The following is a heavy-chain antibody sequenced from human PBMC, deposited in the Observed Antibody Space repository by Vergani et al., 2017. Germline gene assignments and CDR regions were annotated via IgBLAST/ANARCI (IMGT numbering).Heavy chain of an antibody. V-gene: IGHV3-30*18. CDR3: AKDPRLKEDYYYYYMDV. J-gene: IGHJ6*03. Sequence: QVQLVESGGSVVQPGRSLRLSCAASGLTFSNYGLHWVRQAPGQGLEWVAVISHDGNKKYYVDSVKGRFTISRDNSKNTLYLYMNSPRADDTAVYYCAKDPRLKEDYYYYYMDVWGKGTTVTVSS. CDR1: GLTFSNYG. CDR2: ISHDGNKK.